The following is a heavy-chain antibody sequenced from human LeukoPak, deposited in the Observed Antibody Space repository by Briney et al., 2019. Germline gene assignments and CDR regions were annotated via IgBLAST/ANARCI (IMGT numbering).Heavy chain of an antibody. D-gene: IGHD6-19*01. CDR2: ISAYNGNT. CDR1: GYTFTSYG. Sequence: GASVKVSCKASGYTFTSYGISWVRQAPGQGLEWMGWISAYNGNTNYAQKLQGRVTMTTDTSASTAYMELSSLRSEDTAVYYCARATGGGGSSSLFGEQWLVRGYYYYGMDVWGQGTTVTVSS. V-gene: IGHV1-18*01. J-gene: IGHJ6*02. CDR3: ARATGGGGSSSLFGEQWLVRGYYYYGMDV.